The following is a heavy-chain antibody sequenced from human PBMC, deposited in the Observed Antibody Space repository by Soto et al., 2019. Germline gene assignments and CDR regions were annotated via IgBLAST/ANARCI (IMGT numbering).Heavy chain of an antibody. D-gene: IGHD3-22*01. V-gene: IGHV1-18*01. CDR3: ARDKRDYYDSSGYYYHQDY. CDR2: ISAYNGNT. J-gene: IGHJ4*02. Sequence: ASVKVSCKASGYTFTSYGISWVRQAPGQGLEWMGWISAYNGNTNYAQKLQGRVTMTTDTSTSTAYMELRSLRSDDPALYYCARDKRDYYDSSGYYYHQDYWGQGTLVTVSS. CDR1: GYTFTSYG.